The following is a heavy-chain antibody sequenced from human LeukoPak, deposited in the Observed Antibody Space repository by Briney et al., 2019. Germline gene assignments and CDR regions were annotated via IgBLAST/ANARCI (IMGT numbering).Heavy chain of an antibody. CDR1: GGSITSYY. D-gene: IGHD1-26*01. CDR3: ARGRGSGSSPGTF. J-gene: IGHJ4*02. V-gene: IGHV4-59*01. CDR2: IYFRGST. Sequence: KPSETLSLTCTVSGGSITSYYWSWIRQPPGKGLEWIGYIYFRGSTNYNPSLKSRVTISVDTSKNQFSLKLSSVTAADTAVYYCARGRGSGSSPGTFWGQGTLVTVSS.